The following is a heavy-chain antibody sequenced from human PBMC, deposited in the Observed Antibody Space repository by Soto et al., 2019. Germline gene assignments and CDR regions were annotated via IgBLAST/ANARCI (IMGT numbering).Heavy chain of an antibody. J-gene: IGHJ6*02. Sequence: GESLKISCKGSGYSFTSSWIGWVRQMPGKGLEWMGIIYPGDSDTRYSPSFQGQVTISADRSISTAYLQWSSLKASGTAMYYCARQGTYTIFGVVISPEDYYYGMDVWGQGTTVTVSS. CDR2: IYPGDSDT. CDR1: GYSFTSSW. V-gene: IGHV5-51*01. D-gene: IGHD3-3*01. CDR3: ARQGTYTIFGVVISPEDYYYGMDV.